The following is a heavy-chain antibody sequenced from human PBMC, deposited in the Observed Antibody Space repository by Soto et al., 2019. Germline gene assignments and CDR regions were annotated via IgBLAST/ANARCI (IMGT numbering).Heavy chain of an antibody. CDR1: GFTFSSFF. CDR2: IGANGGGR. D-gene: IGHD2-21*02. CDR3: ARDPNGDCLGAFDF. Sequence: EVQLLEPGGGLVQPGGSLRLSCAASGFTFSSFFMSWVRQAPGKGLDWVSGIGANGGGRYYADSVKGRFIIPRDNSKNTLYLQMNSMRAEDTAVYYCARDPNGDCLGAFDFWGQKTMVTVSS. V-gene: IGHV3-23*01. J-gene: IGHJ3*01.